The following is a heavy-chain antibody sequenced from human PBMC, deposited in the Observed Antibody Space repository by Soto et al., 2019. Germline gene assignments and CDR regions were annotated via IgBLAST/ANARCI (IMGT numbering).Heavy chain of an antibody. V-gene: IGHV1-18*04. D-gene: IGHD6-6*01. CDR1: GYTFTSYG. CDR3: ARDVGMASRPYLDY. J-gene: IGHJ4*02. CDR2: ISAYNGNT. Sequence: GASVKVSCKASGYTFTSYGISWVRQAPGQGLEWMGWISAYNGNTNYAQKLQGRVTMTTDTSTSTAYMELISLTSEDTAVYYCARDVGMASRPYLDYWGQGTLVTVSS.